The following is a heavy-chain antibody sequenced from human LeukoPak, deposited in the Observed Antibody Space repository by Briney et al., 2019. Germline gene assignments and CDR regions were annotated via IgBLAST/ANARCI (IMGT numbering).Heavy chain of an antibody. V-gene: IGHV3-30*04. Sequence: GRSLRLSCAASGFTFSSYAMRWVRQAPGKGLEWMAVIPYDGISTYYGDSVKGRFTISRDNSKNTLYLQMNSLRAEDTAVYYCATGGGRYYDILTGINGGRWGYYFDYWGQGTLVTVSS. CDR1: GFTFSSYA. D-gene: IGHD3-9*01. CDR3: ATGGGRYYDILTGINGGRWGYYFDY. J-gene: IGHJ4*02. CDR2: IPYDGIST.